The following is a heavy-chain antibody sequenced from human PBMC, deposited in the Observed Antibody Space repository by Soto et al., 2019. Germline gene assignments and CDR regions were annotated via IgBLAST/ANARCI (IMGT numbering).Heavy chain of an antibody. CDR2: SSDRRTGNT. Sequence: GSLRLSCAASGFTFSSYTLNWVRRAPGKGLEWVATSSDRRTGNTHYSDSVRGRFTLSRDYSRNILFLQMDSLRADDTALYYCTTWLTAHFDYWGRGTQVTVSS. CDR3: TTWLTAHFDY. J-gene: IGHJ4*02. CDR1: GFTFSSYT. D-gene: IGHD2-21*02. V-gene: IGHV3-23*01.